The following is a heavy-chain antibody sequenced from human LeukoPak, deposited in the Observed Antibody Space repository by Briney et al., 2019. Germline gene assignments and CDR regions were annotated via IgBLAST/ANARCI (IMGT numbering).Heavy chain of an antibody. Sequence: GGSLRLSCAASGFTFSNYWMTWVRQAPGKGLEWVANIKQDGSDKYYVDSVKGRFTISRDNAKNSLYLQMNSLRAEDTAVYYCARDQDVVVLLGAIAYDAFDIWGQGTMVTVSS. CDR1: GFTFSNYW. J-gene: IGHJ3*02. CDR3: ARDQDVVVLLGAIAYDAFDI. V-gene: IGHV3-7*01. CDR2: IKQDGSDK. D-gene: IGHD2-15*01.